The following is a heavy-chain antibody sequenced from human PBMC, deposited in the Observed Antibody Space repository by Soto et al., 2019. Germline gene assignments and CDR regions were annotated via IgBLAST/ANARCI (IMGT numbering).Heavy chain of an antibody. CDR1: GFTYSSYA. CDR2: ISGSGDST. V-gene: IGHV3-23*01. J-gene: IGHJ2*01. Sequence: EVQLLESGGGLVQPGGSLRLSCAASGFTYSSYAMSWVRQAPGKGLEWVSAISGSGDSTYYADSVKGRFTISRDNSKNTQYLQMNSLRAEDTAVYYCAKRTVGWYFDLWGRGTLVTVSS. CDR3: AKRTVGWYFDL. D-gene: IGHD4-17*01.